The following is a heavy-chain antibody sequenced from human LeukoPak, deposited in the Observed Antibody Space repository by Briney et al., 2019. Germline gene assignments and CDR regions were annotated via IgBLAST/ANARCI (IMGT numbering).Heavy chain of an antibody. V-gene: IGHV4-61*02. CDR1: GGSISSGSYY. J-gene: IGHJ4*02. Sequence: SETLSLTCIVSGGSISSGSYYWSWIRQPAGKGLEWIGRIYTSGSTNYNPSLKSRVTISVDTSKNHFSLRLSSVTAADTAVYYCARDREVGATGYYFDFWGQGSLVTVSS. CDR2: IYTSGST. CDR3: ARDREVGATGYYFDF. D-gene: IGHD1-26*01.